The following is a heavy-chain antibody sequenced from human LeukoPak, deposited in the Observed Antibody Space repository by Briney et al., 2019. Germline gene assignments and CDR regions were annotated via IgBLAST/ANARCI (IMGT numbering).Heavy chain of an antibody. CDR1: GFTFSSYW. CDR2: INSDGSGT. Sequence: GRSLRLSCAASGFTFSSYWMHWVRQAPGKGLVWVSRINSDGSGTSYADSVKGRFTISRDNAKNTLYLQMNSLRAEDTAVYYCARDFSYDFWSGYAYYYYGMDVWGQGTTVTVSS. J-gene: IGHJ6*02. CDR3: ARDFSYDFWSGYAYYYYGMDV. V-gene: IGHV3-74*01. D-gene: IGHD3-3*01.